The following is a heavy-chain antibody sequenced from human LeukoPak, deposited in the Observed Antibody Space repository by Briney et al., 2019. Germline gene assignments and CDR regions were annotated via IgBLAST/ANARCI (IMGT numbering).Heavy chain of an antibody. V-gene: IGHV3-11*04. J-gene: IGHJ4*02. D-gene: IGHD3-3*01. CDR3: APGPLRFLDLDY. Sequence: GGSLRLSCAASEFTFSDYYMSWIRQAPGKGLEWVSYISSSGSTIYYADSVKGRFTISRDNAKNSLYLQMNSLRAEDTAVYYCAPGPLRFLDLDYWGQGTLVTVSS. CDR2: ISSSGSTI. CDR1: EFTFSDYY.